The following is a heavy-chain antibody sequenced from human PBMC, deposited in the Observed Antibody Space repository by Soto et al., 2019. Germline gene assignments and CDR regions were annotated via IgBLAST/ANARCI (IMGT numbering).Heavy chain of an antibody. J-gene: IGHJ6*03. CDR3: AKYYGDIVLMVYGRDYYYYMDV. D-gene: IGHD2-8*01. CDR2: ISGSGGST. Sequence: GGSLRLSCAASGFTFSSYAMSWVRQAPGKGLEWVSAISGSGGSTYYADSVKGRFTISRDNSKNTLYLQMNSLRAEDTAVYYCAKYYGDIVLMVYGRDYYYYMDVWGKGITVTVSS. CDR1: GFTFSSYA. V-gene: IGHV3-23*01.